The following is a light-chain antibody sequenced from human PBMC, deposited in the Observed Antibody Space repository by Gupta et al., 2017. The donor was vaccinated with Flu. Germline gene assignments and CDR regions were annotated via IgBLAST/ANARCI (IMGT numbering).Light chain of an antibody. V-gene: IGLV2-14*01. J-gene: IGLJ1*01. CDR3: SADTSSSPYV. CDR2: EVS. Sequence: SALPQPASVSGSPGQAITISCTGTSSDVGGYNYVSWYQQHPGKAPKLMIYEVSNRPSGVSNRFSGSKSGNTASLTISVHQAEDEADYYCSADTSSSPYVFGTGTKVTVL. CDR1: SSDVGGYNY.